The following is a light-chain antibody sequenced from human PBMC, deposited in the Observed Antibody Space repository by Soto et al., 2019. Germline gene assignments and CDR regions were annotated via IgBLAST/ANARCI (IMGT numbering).Light chain of an antibody. Sequence: DIQMTQSPSSLFANVGDRVTITGLASQGISTYLHWYQQRPGKAPSLLIYGASNLHRGVPSRFSGSGSGTDFTLTMNSLQPEDFATYYCQQGYSTPWTFGQGTKVDI. J-gene: IGKJ1*01. CDR2: GAS. CDR1: QGISTY. CDR3: QQGYSTPWT. V-gene: IGKV1-39*01.